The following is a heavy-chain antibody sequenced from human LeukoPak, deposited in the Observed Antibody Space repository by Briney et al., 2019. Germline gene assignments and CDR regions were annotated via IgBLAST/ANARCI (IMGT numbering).Heavy chain of an antibody. D-gene: IGHD2-15*01. V-gene: IGHV4-39*01. Sequence: PSETLSLTCTVSGGSISSSSCYWGWVRQPPGEGLGWIGSIYYSGSTYYNPSLKSRVTISVDTSKNQFSLKLSSVTAADTALYFCARTCSGRSCLYAFDIWGQGTMVTVSS. CDR2: IYYSGST. CDR1: GGSISSSSCY. CDR3: ARTCSGRSCLYAFDI. J-gene: IGHJ3*02.